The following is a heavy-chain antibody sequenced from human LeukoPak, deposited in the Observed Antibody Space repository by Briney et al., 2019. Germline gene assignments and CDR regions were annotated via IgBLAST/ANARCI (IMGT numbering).Heavy chain of an antibody. V-gene: IGHV3-30-3*01. CDR3: ARDRFEYCSSTSCYYFDY. J-gene: IGHJ4*02. Sequence: LRLSCAASGFTFSSYAMHWVRQAPGKGLEWVAVISYDGSNKYYADSVKGRFTISRDNSKNTLYLQMNSLRAEDTAVYYCARDRFEYCSSTSCYYFDYWGQGTLVTVSS. CDR2: ISYDGSNK. CDR1: GFTFSSYA. D-gene: IGHD2-2*01.